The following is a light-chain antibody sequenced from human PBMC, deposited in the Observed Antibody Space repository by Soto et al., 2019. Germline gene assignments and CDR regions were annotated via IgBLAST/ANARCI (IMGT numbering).Light chain of an antibody. J-gene: IGLJ2*01. V-gene: IGLV1-40*01. CDR2: GNN. CDR3: QSYDISLSGSV. CDR1: SSNTGAGYD. Sequence: QSALTQPPSVSGAPGQRVTISCTGSSSNTGAGYDVHWYQQLPGTAPKLLIYGNNNRPSGVPDRFSGSKSGTSASLAITGLQAEDEADYYCQSYDISLSGSVFGGGTKLTVL.